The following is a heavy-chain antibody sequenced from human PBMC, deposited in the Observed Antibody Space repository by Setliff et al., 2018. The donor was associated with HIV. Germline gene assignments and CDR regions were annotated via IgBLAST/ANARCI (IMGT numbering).Heavy chain of an antibody. V-gene: IGHV1-2*02. CDR3: ARDPYDTSENPYDP. D-gene: IGHD3-16*01. CDR1: GYTFTRYD. J-gene: IGHJ5*02. CDR2: IIPKSGET. Sequence: GASVKVSCKASGYTFTRYDIKWVRQATGQGPEWMGWIIPKSGETSYAEKFRGRVTMTRDTSLSTAYMELNRLTFDDTAVYYCARDPYDTSENPYDPWGQGTLVTVSS.